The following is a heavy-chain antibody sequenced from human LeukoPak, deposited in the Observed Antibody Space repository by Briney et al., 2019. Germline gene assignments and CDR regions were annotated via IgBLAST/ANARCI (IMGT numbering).Heavy chain of an antibody. V-gene: IGHV3-9*03. CDR3: AKGHSSSWFSPDY. J-gene: IGHJ4*02. CDR1: GFTFSSYA. Sequence: GGSLRLSCAASGFTFSSYAMNWVRQAPGKGLEWVSGISWNSGSIGYADSVKGRFTISRDNAKNSLYLQMNSLRAEDMALYYCAKGHSSSWFSPDYWGQGTLVTVSS. D-gene: IGHD6-13*01. CDR2: ISWNSGSI.